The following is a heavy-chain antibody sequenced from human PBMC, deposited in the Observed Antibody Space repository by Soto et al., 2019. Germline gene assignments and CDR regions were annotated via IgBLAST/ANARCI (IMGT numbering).Heavy chain of an antibody. CDR2: IYDSGST. V-gene: IGHV4-31*03. CDR3: ARVNLDYVTGMDV. D-gene: IGHD4-17*01. J-gene: IGHJ6*02. CDR1: GGPIPNY. Sequence: QVQLQESGPGLVKPSQTLSLTCTVSGGPIPNYWSWIRQHPGKGLEWIGYIYDSGSTYYNPSLKSRVTILLDTSTTQLALKLPSVTAADTAVYYCARVNLDYVTGMDVWGQGTTVTVSS.